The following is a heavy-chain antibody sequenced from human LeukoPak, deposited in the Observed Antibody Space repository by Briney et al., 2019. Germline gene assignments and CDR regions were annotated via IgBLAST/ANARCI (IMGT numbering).Heavy chain of an antibody. CDR3: ARDPGSSSGWGLDY. CDR2: ISSSSSYI. D-gene: IGHD6-19*01. J-gene: IGHJ4*02. Sequence: SGGSLRLSCAAPGFTFSSYSMNWVRQAPGKGLEWVSSISSSSSYIYYADSVKGRFTISRDNAKNSLYLQMNSLRAEDTAVYYCARDPGSSSGWGLDYWGQGTLVTVSS. V-gene: IGHV3-21*01. CDR1: GFTFSSYS.